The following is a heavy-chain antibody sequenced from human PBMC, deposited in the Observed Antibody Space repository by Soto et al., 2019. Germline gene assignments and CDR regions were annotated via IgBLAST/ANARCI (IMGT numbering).Heavy chain of an antibody. CDR3: AKGRGGSGSLTPRVDF. CDR1: GFTFNNYA. Sequence: EVQLLESGGGLVQPGGSLRPSCAASGFTFNNYAMTWVRQAPGKGLEWVSAISGGGDTTSYADSVKGRFTVSRDGSKNTLYLKMSSLRAEDTALYYCAKGRGGSGSLTPRVDFWGQGTLVTVSS. J-gene: IGHJ4*02. D-gene: IGHD3-10*01. CDR2: ISGGGDTT. V-gene: IGHV3-23*01.